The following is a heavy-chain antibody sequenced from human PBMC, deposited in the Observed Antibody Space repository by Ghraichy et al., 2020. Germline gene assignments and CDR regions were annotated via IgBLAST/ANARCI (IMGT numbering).Heavy chain of an antibody. CDR1: GGSISSSSYY. CDR2: IYYSGST. V-gene: IGHV4-39*01. Sequence: SQTLSLTCTVSGGSISSSSYYWGWIRQPPGKGLEWIGSIYYSGSTYYNPSLKSRVTISVDTSKNQFSLKLSSVTAADTAVYYCARLFERGVLFDYWGQGTLVTVSS. CDR3: ARLFERGVLFDY. D-gene: IGHD5-24*01. J-gene: IGHJ4*02.